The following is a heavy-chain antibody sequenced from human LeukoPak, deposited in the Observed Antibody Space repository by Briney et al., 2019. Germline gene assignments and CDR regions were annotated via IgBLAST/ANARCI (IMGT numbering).Heavy chain of an antibody. D-gene: IGHD3-22*01. CDR2: IYHSGST. CDR1: GGSISSGGYY. Sequence: SQTLSLTCTVSGGSISSGGYYWSWIRQPPGKGLEWIGYIYHSGSTYYNPSLKSRVTISVDRSKNQFSLKLSSVTAADTAVYYCARGVYYYDSSGYRPYSIGYFDYWGQGTLVTVSS. J-gene: IGHJ4*02. V-gene: IGHV4-30-2*01. CDR3: ARGVYYYDSSGYRPYSIGYFDY.